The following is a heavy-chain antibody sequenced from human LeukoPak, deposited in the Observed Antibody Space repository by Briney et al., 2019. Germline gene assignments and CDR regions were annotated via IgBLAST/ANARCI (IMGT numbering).Heavy chain of an antibody. CDR3: AKSYFGSGNYYSLLVYYFDY. CDR2: ISSDGNNK. Sequence: GGPLRLSCVASGFTFSNYGLHWVRQAPGKGLEWVAVISSDGNNKYYGDSVKGRFTISRDNSKNTLYLQMNSLRTEDTAVYYCAKSYFGSGNYYSLLVYYFDYWGRGTLVTVSS. V-gene: IGHV3-30*18. CDR1: GFTFSNYG. J-gene: IGHJ4*02. D-gene: IGHD3-10*01.